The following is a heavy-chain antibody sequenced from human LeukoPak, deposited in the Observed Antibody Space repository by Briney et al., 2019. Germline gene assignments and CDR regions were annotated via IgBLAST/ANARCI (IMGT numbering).Heavy chain of an antibody. D-gene: IGHD6-13*01. J-gene: IGHJ3*02. CDR3: AIRSVAGSPDI. V-gene: IGHV3-11*01. Sequence: GSLRLSCEVSEFTFSDYYMSWIRQTPRKGLEWISYISSSGNIIYYADSVKGRFTISRDNTKNSLYLQMNSLRADDTAVYYCAIRSVAGSPDIWGQGTMVTVSS. CDR1: EFTFSDYY. CDR2: ISSSGNII.